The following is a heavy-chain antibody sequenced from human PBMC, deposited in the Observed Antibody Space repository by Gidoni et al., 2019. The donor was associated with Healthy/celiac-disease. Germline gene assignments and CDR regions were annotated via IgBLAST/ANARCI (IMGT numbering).Heavy chain of an antibody. Sequence: QVQLQESGPGLVKPSETLSLTCTVSGGSISSYYWSWLRQPPGKGLEWIGYIYYSGSTNYNPSLKSRVTISVDTSKNQFSLKLSSVTAADTAVYYCAGVSSWLGANWFDPWGQGTLVTVSS. CDR2: IYYSGST. V-gene: IGHV4-59*01. J-gene: IGHJ5*02. D-gene: IGHD6-13*01. CDR3: AGVSSWLGANWFDP. CDR1: GGSISSYY.